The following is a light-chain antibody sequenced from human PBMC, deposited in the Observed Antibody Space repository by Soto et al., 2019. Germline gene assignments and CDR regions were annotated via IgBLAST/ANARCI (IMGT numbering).Light chain of an antibody. Sequence: DIQMTQFPSSLSASVGGRVTLTCQASQGISNYLNWYQQKPGKAPKLLIYDASTLETGVPSRFSGSGYGTEFTFTISGLQPEDVATYYCQQYESLVHFGGGTKVEIK. CDR1: QGISNY. CDR2: DAS. CDR3: QQYESLVH. V-gene: IGKV1-33*01. J-gene: IGKJ4*01.